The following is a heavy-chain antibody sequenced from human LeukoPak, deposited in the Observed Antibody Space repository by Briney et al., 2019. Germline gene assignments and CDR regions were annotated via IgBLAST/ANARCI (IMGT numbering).Heavy chain of an antibody. D-gene: IGHD3-10*01. CDR1: GGSISSGSYY. CDR2: IYTSGST. V-gene: IGHV4-61*02. CDR3: ARVGYYGVVRIFDY. Sequence: PSQTLSLTCTVSGGSISSGSYYWRWIRQPAGKGLEWIGRIYTSGSTNYNPPLKSRVTISVDTSKNQFSLKLSSVTAADTAVYYCARVGYYGVVRIFDYWGQGTLVTVSS. J-gene: IGHJ4*02.